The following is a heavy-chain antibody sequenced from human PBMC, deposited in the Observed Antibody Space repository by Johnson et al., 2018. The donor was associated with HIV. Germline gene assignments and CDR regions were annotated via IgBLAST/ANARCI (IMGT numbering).Heavy chain of an antibody. CDR3: ARERYCSSTSCYFSRPPDAFDI. Sequence: QVQLVESGGGVVQPGRSLRLSCAASGFTFSSYAMHWVRQAPGKGLEWVAVISYDGSNKYYADSVKGRFTISRDNSKNTLYLQMNSLRAEDTAVYYCARERYCSSTSCYFSRPPDAFDIW. V-gene: IGHV3-30*04. D-gene: IGHD2-2*01. J-gene: IGHJ3*02. CDR1: GFTFSSYA. CDR2: ISYDGSNK.